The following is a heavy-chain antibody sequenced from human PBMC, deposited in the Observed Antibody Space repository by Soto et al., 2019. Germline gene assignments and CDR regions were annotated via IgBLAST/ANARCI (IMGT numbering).Heavy chain of an antibody. CDR1: GVTFSSHW. Sequence: HPGGSLRLSGASSGVTFSSHWMHWVLQAPGKGLVWVSRIDSGGCSSSYADSVKGRFTTYSDSPMNTLYLQMNSLRAEDTAIYYCAKGTSSGWPHYFDPWGQGTLVTVSS. V-gene: IGHV3-74*01. D-gene: IGHD6-19*01. CDR3: AKGTSSGWPHYFDP. J-gene: IGHJ4*02. CDR2: IDSGGCSS.